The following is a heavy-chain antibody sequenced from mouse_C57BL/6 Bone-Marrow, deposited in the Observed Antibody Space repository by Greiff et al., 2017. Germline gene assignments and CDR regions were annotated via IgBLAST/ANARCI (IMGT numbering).Heavy chain of an antibody. CDR2: IHPNSGST. V-gene: IGHV1-64*01. CDR3: ARSDYDGFAY. CDR1: GYTFTSYW. Sequence: VQLQQPGAELVKPGASLKLSCKASGYTFTSYWMHWVKQRPGQALEWIGMIHPNSGSTNYNEKFKSKATLTVDKSSSTAYMQLSSLTSEDSAVYYCARSDYDGFAYWGQGTLVTVSA. D-gene: IGHD2-4*01. J-gene: IGHJ3*01.